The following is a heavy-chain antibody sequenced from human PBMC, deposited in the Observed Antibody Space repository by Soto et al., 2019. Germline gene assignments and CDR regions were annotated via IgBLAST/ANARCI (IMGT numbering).Heavy chain of an antibody. CDR3: ARDRRFLEWPMKFDP. V-gene: IGHV1-18*01. D-gene: IGHD3-3*01. J-gene: IGHJ5*02. Sequence: GAPVKLSCKASVYTITVDGSSWVRKAPEQGLEWMGWISAYNGNTNYAQKLQGRVTMTTDTSTSTAYMELRSLRSDDTAVYYCARDRRFLEWPMKFDPWGQGTLVTAPQ. CDR1: VYTITVDG. CDR2: ISAYNGNT.